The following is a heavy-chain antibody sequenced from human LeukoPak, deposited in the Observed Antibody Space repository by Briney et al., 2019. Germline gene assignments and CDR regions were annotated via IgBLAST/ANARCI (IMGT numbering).Heavy chain of an antibody. CDR2: INPDGSAK. CDR1: GFTLSTYW. Sequence: GGSLRLSCAVSGFTLSTYWMNWVRQVPGKGLEWVANINPDGSAKRYVDSVKGRFTIARDNADNSLSLQMNSLRAEDTAEYYCARSAVGTSCCTAVDYWGQGTLVTVSS. J-gene: IGHJ4*02. CDR3: ARSAVGTSCCTAVDY. D-gene: IGHD1-26*01. V-gene: IGHV3-7*03.